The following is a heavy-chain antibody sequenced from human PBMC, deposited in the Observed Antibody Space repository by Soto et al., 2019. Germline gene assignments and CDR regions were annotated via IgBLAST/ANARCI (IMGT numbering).Heavy chain of an antibody. CDR3: ARVGDPAPSHDYGDYYYYYSYGMDV. CDR2: ISYDGSNK. CDR1: GFTFSSYA. Sequence: GGSLRLSCAASGFTFSSYAMHWVRQAPGKGLEWVAVISYDGSNKYYADSVKGRFTISRDNSKNTLYLQMNSLRAEDTAVYYCARVGDPAPSHDYGDYYYYYSYGMDVWGQGTTVTVSS. V-gene: IGHV3-30*04. J-gene: IGHJ6*02. D-gene: IGHD4-17*01.